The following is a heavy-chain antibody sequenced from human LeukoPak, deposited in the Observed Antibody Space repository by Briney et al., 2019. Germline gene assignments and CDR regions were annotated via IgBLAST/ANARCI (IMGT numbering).Heavy chain of an antibody. CDR1: GFTFSDYY. CDR3: AVGAKRGLFDY. D-gene: IGHD1-26*01. J-gene: IGHJ4*02. CDR2: ISSSGSTI. Sequence: GGSLRLSCAASGFTFSDYYMSWLRQAPGKGLEWVSYISSSGSTIYYADSVKGRFTISRDNAKNSLYLQMNSLRAEDTAVYYCAVGAKRGLFDYWGQGTLVTVSS. V-gene: IGHV3-11*01.